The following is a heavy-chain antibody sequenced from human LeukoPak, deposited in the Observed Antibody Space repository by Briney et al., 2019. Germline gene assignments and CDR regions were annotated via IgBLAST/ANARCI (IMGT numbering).Heavy chain of an antibody. D-gene: IGHD6-19*01. CDR1: GYTFIGYY. Sequence: ASVKVSCKASGYTFIGYYMHWVRQAPGQGLEWMGRINPNSGGTNYAQKFQGRVTMTRDTSISTAYMELSRLRSDDTAVYYCARGDVAGLYGMDVWGQGTTVTVSS. CDR3: ARGDVAGLYGMDV. V-gene: IGHV1-2*06. CDR2: INPNSGGT. J-gene: IGHJ6*02.